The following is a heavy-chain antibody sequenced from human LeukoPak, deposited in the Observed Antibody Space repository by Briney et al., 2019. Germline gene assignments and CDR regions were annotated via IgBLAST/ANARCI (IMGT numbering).Heavy chain of an antibody. Sequence: SETLSLTCAVYGGSFSCYYWSWIRQPPGKGLEWIGEINHSGSTNYNPSLKSRVTISVDTSRNQFSLKLSSVTAADTAVYYCARHRDYYGSGSPFDYWGQGTLVTVSS. J-gene: IGHJ4*02. CDR1: GGSFSCYY. D-gene: IGHD3-10*01. CDR2: INHSGST. CDR3: ARHRDYYGSGSPFDY. V-gene: IGHV4-34*01.